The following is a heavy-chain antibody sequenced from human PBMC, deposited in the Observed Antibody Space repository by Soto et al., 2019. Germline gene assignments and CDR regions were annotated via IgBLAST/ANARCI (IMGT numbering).Heavy chain of an antibody. V-gene: IGHV2-26*04. CDR2: IFSNDEK. D-gene: IGHD6-13*01. J-gene: IGHJ5*02. CDR1: GFSLSNAGLG. Sequence: QVTVKESGPVLVKPTETLTLTCTVSGFSLSNAGLGVSWIRQPPGKALEWLAHIFSNDEKSYRTSLKSRLTISKDTSKSQVVLTMTNMEPVDTATYYCASTYSTSWYWFDPWGQGTLVTVSS. CDR3: ASTYSTSWYWFDP.